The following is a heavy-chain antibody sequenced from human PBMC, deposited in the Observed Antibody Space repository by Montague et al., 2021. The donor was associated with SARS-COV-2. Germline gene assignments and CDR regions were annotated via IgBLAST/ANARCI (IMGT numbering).Heavy chain of an antibody. CDR3: ARTTTRMLYPENAFDI. J-gene: IGHJ3*02. Sequence: CAISGDSVSSNTATWNWIRQSPSIGLEWLGRTYYRSKWYNDYAISLKSRITINPDTSKNQFSLQLSSVAPEDTAVFYCARTTTRMLYPENAFDIWGQGTMVTVSS. CDR1: GDSVSSNTAT. V-gene: IGHV6-1*01. CDR2: TYYRSKWYN. D-gene: IGHD2-15*01.